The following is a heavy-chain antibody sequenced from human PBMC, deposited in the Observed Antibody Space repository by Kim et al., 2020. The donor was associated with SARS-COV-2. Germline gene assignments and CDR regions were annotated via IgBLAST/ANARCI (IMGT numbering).Heavy chain of an antibody. CDR2: ISYDGSNK. V-gene: IGHV3-30*18. CDR1: GFTFSTYG. CDR3: AKACLRGINFHYYGMDV. Sequence: GGSLRLSCAASGFTFSTYGMHWVRQAPGKGLEWVALISYDGSNKYYADSVKGRFTISRDNAKNTLYLQMDSLRAEDTAVYYCAKACLRGINFHYYGMDV. J-gene: IGHJ6*01. D-gene: IGHD3-16*01.